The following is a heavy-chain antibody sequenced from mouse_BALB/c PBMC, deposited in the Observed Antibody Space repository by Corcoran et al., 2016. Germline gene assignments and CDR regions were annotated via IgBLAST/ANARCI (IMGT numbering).Heavy chain of an antibody. V-gene: IGHV1-15*01. J-gene: IGHJ3*01. D-gene: IGHD2-2*01. CDR3: TRLGYG. Sequence: QVQLQQSGAELVRPGASVTLSCKASGYTFTDYEMHWVKQTPVHGLEWIGAIDPETGGTAYNQKFKGKATLTADKSSSTAYMELRSLTSEDSAVYYCTRLGYGWGQGTLVTVSA. CDR2: IDPETGGT. CDR1: GYTFTDYE.